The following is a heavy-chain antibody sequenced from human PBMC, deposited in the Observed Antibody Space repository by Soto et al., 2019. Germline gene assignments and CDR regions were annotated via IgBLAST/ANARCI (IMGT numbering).Heavy chain of an antibody. CDR2: INHSGST. D-gene: IGHD3-16*02. CDR1: GGSFSGYY. CDR3: ARGADYDYIWGSYRLHYYYYMDV. V-gene: IGHV4-34*01. J-gene: IGHJ6*03. Sequence: SETLSLTCAVYGGSFSGYYWSWIRQPPGKGLEWIGEINHSGSTNYNPSLKSRVTISVDTSKNQSSLKLSSVTAADAAVYYCARGADYDYIWGSYRLHYYYYMDVWGKGTTVTVSS.